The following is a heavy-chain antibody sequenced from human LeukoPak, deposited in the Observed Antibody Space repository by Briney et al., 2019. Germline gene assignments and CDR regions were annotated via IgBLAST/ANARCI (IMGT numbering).Heavy chain of an antibody. CDR1: GGSLSSGSYY. Sequence: SETLSLTCTVSGGSLSSGSYYWSWIRQPAGKGLEWIGRIYTSGSTSYNPSLKSRVTISVDTSKNQFSLKLSSVTAADTAVYYCARGDYCSSTSCYSDWFDPWGQGTLVTVSS. CDR3: ARGDYCSSTSCYSDWFDP. J-gene: IGHJ5*02. D-gene: IGHD2-2*01. CDR2: IYTSGST. V-gene: IGHV4-61*02.